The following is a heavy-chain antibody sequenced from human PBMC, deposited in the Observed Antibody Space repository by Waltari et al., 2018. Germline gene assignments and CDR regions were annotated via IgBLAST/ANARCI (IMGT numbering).Heavy chain of an antibody. V-gene: IGHV4-59*01. CDR2: IYYSGRT. CDR3: ARAPGGYSYGPTYYYYGMDV. Sequence: QVQLQESGPGLVKPSETLSLTCTVSGGSISSYYWSWIRQPPGKGLEWIGYIYYSGRTNYNPSLKSRVTISVDTSKNQFSLKLSSVTAADTAVYYCARAPGGYSYGPTYYYYGMDVWGQGTTVTVSS. J-gene: IGHJ6*02. D-gene: IGHD5-18*01. CDR1: GGSISSYY.